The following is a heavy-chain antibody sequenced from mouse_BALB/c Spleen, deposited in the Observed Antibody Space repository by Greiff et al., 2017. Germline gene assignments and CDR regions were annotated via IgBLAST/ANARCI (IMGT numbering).Heavy chain of an antibody. J-gene: IGHJ3*01. CDR3: ARGVITTGTWFAY. V-gene: IGHV1S34*01. CDR2: ISCYNGAT. D-gene: IGHD2-4*01. CDR1: GYSFTGYY. Sequence: LVKTGASVKISCKASGYSFTGYYMHWVKQSHGKSLEWIGYISCYNGATSYNQKFKGKATFTVDTSSSTAYMQFNSLTSEDSAVYYCARGVITTGTWFAYWGQGTLVTVSA.